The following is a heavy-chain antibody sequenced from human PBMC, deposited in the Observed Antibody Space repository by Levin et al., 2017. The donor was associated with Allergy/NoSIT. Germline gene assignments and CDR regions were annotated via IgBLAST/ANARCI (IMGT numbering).Heavy chain of an antibody. Sequence: GASVKVSCKASGYTFTGYYMHWVRQAPGQGLEWMGWINPNSGGTNYAQKFQGWVTMTRDTSISTAYMELSRLRSDDTAVYYCARKPLEYCSGGSCYHDAFDIWGQGTMVTVSS. J-gene: IGHJ3*02. CDR1: GYTFTGYY. CDR3: ARKPLEYCSGGSCYHDAFDI. CDR2: INPNSGGT. D-gene: IGHD2-15*01. V-gene: IGHV1-2*04.